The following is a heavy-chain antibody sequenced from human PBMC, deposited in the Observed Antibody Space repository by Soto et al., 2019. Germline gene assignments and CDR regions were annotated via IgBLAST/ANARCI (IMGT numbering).Heavy chain of an antibody. D-gene: IGHD6-19*01. V-gene: IGHV5-10-1*04. CDR3: ARLVGAVAYLCDY. CDR2: IDPSDSYT. J-gene: IGHJ4*02. Sequence: PGESLKISCKGSGYSFTSYWISWVRQMPGKGLEWMGRIDPSDSYTNYSPSFQGQVTISADKSISTAYLQWSSLKASDTAMYYCARLVGAVAYLCDYWGQGTLVTVSS. CDR1: GYSFTSYW.